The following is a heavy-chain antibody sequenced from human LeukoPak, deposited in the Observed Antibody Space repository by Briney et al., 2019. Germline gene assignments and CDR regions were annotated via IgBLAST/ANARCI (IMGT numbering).Heavy chain of an antibody. CDR3: ARKAGYSSSWYGVEIDY. Sequence: GGSPRLSCAASGFTFSSYGMHWVRQAPGKGLEWVAFIRYDGSNKYYADSVKGRFTISRDNSKNTLYQQMSSLRAEDTGVYYCARKAGYSSSWYGVEIDYWGQGTLVTVSS. D-gene: IGHD6-13*01. CDR2: IRYDGSNK. CDR1: GFTFSSYG. J-gene: IGHJ4*02. V-gene: IGHV3-30*02.